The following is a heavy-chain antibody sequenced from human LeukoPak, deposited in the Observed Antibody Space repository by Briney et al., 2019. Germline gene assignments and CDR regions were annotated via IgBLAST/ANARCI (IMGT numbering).Heavy chain of an antibody. Sequence: SVKVSCTASGGTFSSYAISWVRQAPGQGLEWMGEIIPIFGTANYAQKFQGRVTITADESTSTAYMELSSLRSEDTAVYYCARTRGSRVATIFYYFDYWGQGTLVTVSS. V-gene: IGHV1-69*13. CDR1: GGTFSSYA. CDR3: ARTRGSRVATIFYYFDY. CDR2: IIPIFGTA. J-gene: IGHJ4*02. D-gene: IGHD5-12*01.